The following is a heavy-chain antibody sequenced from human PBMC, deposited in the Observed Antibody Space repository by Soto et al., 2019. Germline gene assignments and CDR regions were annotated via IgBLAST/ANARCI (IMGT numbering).Heavy chain of an antibody. D-gene: IGHD3-10*01. V-gene: IGHV4-34*01. J-gene: IGHJ6*02. CDR3: ARKGISYYYYYGMDV. CDR2: INHSGST. CDR1: GGSFSGYY. Sequence: SETLSLTCAVYGGSFSGYYWSWIRQPPGKGLEWIGEINHSGSTNYNPSLKSRVTISVDTSKNQFSLKLSSVTAADTAVYYCARKGISYYYYYGMDVWGQGTTVPSP.